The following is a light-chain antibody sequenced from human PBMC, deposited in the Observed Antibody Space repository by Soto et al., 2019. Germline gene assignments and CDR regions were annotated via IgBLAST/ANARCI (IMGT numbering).Light chain of an antibody. CDR2: KAS. Sequence: DIQMTQSPSTLSASVGDRVTITCRASQGISSWLAWFQQKPGKAPNLLIYKASSLESGVPSRFSGSGSGTEFTLTISSLQPDDFATYYCQQYNSYSSWTFGQGTKVEIK. V-gene: IGKV1-5*03. CDR1: QGISSW. CDR3: QQYNSYSSWT. J-gene: IGKJ1*01.